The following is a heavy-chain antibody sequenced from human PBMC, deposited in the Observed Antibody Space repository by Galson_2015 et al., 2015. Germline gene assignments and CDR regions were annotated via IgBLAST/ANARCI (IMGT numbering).Heavy chain of an antibody. D-gene: IGHD3-3*01. V-gene: IGHV3-23*01. J-gene: IGHJ5*02. CDR2: ISGSGGST. CDR3: AKLNDDDFWSGYPNWFDP. Sequence: SLRLSCAASGFTFSSYAMSWVRQAPGKGLEWVSAISGSGGSTYYADSVKGRFTISRDNSKNTLYLQMNSLRAEDTAVYYCAKLNDDDFWSGYPNWFDPWGQGTLVTVSS. CDR1: GFTFSSYA.